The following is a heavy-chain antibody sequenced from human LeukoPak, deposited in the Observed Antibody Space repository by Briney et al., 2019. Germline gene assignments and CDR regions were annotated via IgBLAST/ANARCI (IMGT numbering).Heavy chain of an antibody. CDR3: ATSGGSYWS. J-gene: IGHJ5*02. D-gene: IGHD1-26*01. CDR1: GFTFSSYA. CDR2: ISGRDNTT. Sequence: GGSLRLSCAASGFTFSSYAMSWVRQAPGKGLEWVSGISGRDNTTYYADSVKGRFTISRENSKNTLYLQMNSLRAEDTAVYYCATSGGSYWSWGQGTLVTVSS. V-gene: IGHV3-23*01.